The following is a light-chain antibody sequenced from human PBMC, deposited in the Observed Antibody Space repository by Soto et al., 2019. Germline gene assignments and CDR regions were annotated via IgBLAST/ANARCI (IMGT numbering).Light chain of an antibody. CDR3: QQHGTSPYT. V-gene: IGKV3-20*01. J-gene: IGKJ5*01. Sequence: PGERATLSCWASQSLRSSYLAWYQRKPGQAPRLLMFGASRRATGIPDRFNGSGSGTDFILTISRLEPEDVAGYYCQQHGTSPYTFGQGTRLEIK. CDR1: QSLRSSY. CDR2: GAS.